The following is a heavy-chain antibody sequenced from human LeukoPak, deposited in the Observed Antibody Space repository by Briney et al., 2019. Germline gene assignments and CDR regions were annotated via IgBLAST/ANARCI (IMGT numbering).Heavy chain of an antibody. V-gene: IGHV4-31*03. CDR1: GGSISSDGYY. CDR2: IYHRGNT. D-gene: IGHD4-17*01. Sequence: SETLSLTCSVSGGSISSDGYYWSWIRQLPGKGLEWIGYIYHRGNTHYNPSLKSRITMSVDTSKSQFSLKLSSVTAADTAVYYCARESPRSTVTTRFDYWGQGSLATVSS. CDR3: ARESPRSTVTTRFDY. J-gene: IGHJ4*02.